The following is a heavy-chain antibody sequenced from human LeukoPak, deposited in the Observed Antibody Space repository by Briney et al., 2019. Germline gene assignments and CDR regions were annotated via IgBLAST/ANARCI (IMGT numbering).Heavy chain of an antibody. CDR2: ISSSSYT. CDR3: AKDRVVAVAASDY. J-gene: IGHJ4*02. Sequence: TGGSLRLSCAASGFTFSTHSMNWVRQAPGKGLEWVSSISSSSYTYYADSVKGRFTISRDNAKNSLFLQMNSLRAEDTAVYYCAKDRVVAVAASDYWGQGTLVTVSS. V-gene: IGHV3-21*01. D-gene: IGHD6-19*01. CDR1: GFTFSTHS.